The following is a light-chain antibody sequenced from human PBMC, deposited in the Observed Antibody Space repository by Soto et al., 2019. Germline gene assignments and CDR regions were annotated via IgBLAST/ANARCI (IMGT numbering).Light chain of an antibody. J-gene: IGKJ2*01. CDR2: GAS. V-gene: IGKV3-20*01. CDR1: QSVSSSD. Sequence: IVLTQSPGTLSLSPGDRATLSCRASQSVSSSDLAWYQQKPGHAPRLLIYGASTRATGIPDRFSGSVSGTDFTLTISRLEPEDFAVYYCQQYGGSPLYTFGQGTKLEIK. CDR3: QQYGGSPLYT.